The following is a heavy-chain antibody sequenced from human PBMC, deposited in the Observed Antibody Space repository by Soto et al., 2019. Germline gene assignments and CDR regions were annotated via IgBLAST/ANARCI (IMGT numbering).Heavy chain of an antibody. V-gene: IGHV4-59*01. CDR3: ARIGPVRGVINKWCDP. Sequence: SETLSLTCTVSGGSISSYYWSWIRQPPGKGLEWIGYIYYSGSTNYNPSLKSRVTISVDTAKNQFSLRLSSVTASDPAVYYCARIGPVRGVINKWCDPWGQGTLVTVSS. CDR1: GGSISSYY. CDR2: IYYSGST. J-gene: IGHJ5*02. D-gene: IGHD3-10*01.